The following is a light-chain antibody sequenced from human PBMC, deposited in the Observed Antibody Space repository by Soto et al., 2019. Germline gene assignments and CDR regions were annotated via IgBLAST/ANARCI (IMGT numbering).Light chain of an antibody. J-gene: IGKJ1*01. CDR1: QSVTSSY. V-gene: IGKV3-20*01. CDR2: DAS. Sequence: EIVLTQSPGTLSLSPGERATLSCRASQSVTSSYLAWYQQKPGQAPRLLIYDASSRAAGIPDRFSGSGSGTGFTLTISRLEPEDFAVYYCQQYGNSPKTFGQGTKVDIK. CDR3: QQYGNSPKT.